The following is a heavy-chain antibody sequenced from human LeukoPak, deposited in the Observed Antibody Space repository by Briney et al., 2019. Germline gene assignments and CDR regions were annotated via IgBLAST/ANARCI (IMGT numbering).Heavy chain of an antibody. D-gene: IGHD1-26*01. CDR1: GFTFSNAW. V-gene: IGHV3-23*01. Sequence: GGSLRLSCAASGFTFSNAWMSWDRQAPGEGLEWVSAISGSGGSTYYADSVKGLFTISRDNSKNTLYLQMNSLRAEDTAVYYCARELGSRPYFDYWGQGTLVTVSS. J-gene: IGHJ4*02. CDR2: ISGSGGST. CDR3: ARELGSRPYFDY.